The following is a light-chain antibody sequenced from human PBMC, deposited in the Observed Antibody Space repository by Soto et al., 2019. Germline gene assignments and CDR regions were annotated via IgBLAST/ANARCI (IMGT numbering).Light chain of an antibody. V-gene: IGLV2-14*03. Sequence: QSALTQPASVSGSPGQSITISCTGTSNDIGGYNYVSWYQQHPGEAPKLLIYGNSNRPSGVPDRFSGSKSGTSASLAITGLQAEDEADYYCQSYDSSLSGSRVFGGGTKLTVL. CDR2: GNS. CDR1: SNDIGGYNY. J-gene: IGLJ3*02. CDR3: QSYDSSLSGSRV.